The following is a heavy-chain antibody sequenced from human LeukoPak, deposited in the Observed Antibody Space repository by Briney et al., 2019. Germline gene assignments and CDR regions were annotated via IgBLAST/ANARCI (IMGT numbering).Heavy chain of an antibody. CDR2: IYSGGST. Sequence: GGSLRLSCAASGFTVSSNYMSWVRQAPGKGLEWVSVIYSGGSTYYAVSVKGRFTISRDNSKNTLYLQMNSLRAEDTAVYYCARSRLWFGEFSFDYWGQGTLVTVSS. J-gene: IGHJ4*02. CDR1: GFTVSSNY. V-gene: IGHV3-53*01. D-gene: IGHD3-10*01. CDR3: ARSRLWFGEFSFDY.